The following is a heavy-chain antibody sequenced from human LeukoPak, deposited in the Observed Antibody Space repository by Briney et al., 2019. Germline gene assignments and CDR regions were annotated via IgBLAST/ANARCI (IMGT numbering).Heavy chain of an antibody. J-gene: IGHJ4*02. D-gene: IGHD6-19*01. CDR3: AKDYEGFSAVAGFDY. CDR1: GFTFSNFA. CDR2: LSGSGSST. V-gene: IGHV3-23*01. Sequence: GGSLRLSCAASGFTFSNFAMSWVRQAPGKGLEWVSGLSGSGSSTYYADSVKGRFTISRDNSKNTLYLQMNSLRAEDTAVYYCAKDYEGFSAVAGFDYWGQGTLVTVSS.